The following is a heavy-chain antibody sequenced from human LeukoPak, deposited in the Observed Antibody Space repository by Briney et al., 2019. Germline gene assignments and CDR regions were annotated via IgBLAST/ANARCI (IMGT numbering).Heavy chain of an antibody. V-gene: IGHV3-30*18. J-gene: IGHJ6*02. CDR1: GFTFSSYG. Sequence: PGRSLRLSCAASGFTFSSYGMHWVRQAPGKGLEWVAVISYDGSNKYYADSVKGRFTISRDNSKNTLYLQMNSLRAEDTAVYYCAKELYPYYYYYGMDAWGQGTTVTVSS. CDR2: ISYDGSNK. CDR3: AKELYPYYYYYGMDA. D-gene: IGHD2-2*02.